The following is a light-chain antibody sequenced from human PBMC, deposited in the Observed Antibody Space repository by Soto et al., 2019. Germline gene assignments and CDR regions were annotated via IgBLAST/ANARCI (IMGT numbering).Light chain of an antibody. Sequence: QSVLTQPPSASGSPGQSVTISCTGTSSDVGGYNSVSWYQQHPGKAPKLIIYEVTKRPSGVPDRFSGSKSGNTASLTVSGLQGDDEADYYCCSYAGNHIYVFGTGTKLTVL. J-gene: IGLJ1*01. CDR1: SSDVGGYNS. CDR3: CSYAGNHIYV. CDR2: EVT. V-gene: IGLV2-8*01.